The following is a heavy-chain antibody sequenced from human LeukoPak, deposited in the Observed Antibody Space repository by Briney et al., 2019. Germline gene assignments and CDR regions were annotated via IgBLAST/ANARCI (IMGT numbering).Heavy chain of an antibody. CDR3: ARGGAGAGIVVVPHY. Sequence: GSLRLSCAASGFTFSSYSMNWVRQAPGKGLEWVSSISSSSSYIYYADSVKGRFTISRDNAKNSLYLQMNSLRAEDTAVYYCARGGAGAGIVVVPHYWGQGTLVTVSS. J-gene: IGHJ4*02. V-gene: IGHV3-21*01. D-gene: IGHD2-2*01. CDR2: ISSSSSYI. CDR1: GFTFSSYS.